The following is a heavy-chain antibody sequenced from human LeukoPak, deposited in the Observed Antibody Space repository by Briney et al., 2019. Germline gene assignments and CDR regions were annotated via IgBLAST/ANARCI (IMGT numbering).Heavy chain of an antibody. CDR1: GGSISSYY. Sequence: PSETLSLTCTVSGGSISSYYWSWIRQPAGKGLEWIGRIYTSGSTNYNPSLKSRVTMSVDTSKNRFSLKLSSVTAADTAVYYCARDYSGSYSDPYYFDYWGQGTLVTVSS. V-gene: IGHV4-4*07. D-gene: IGHD1-26*01. J-gene: IGHJ4*02. CDR3: ARDYSGSYSDPYYFDY. CDR2: IYTSGST.